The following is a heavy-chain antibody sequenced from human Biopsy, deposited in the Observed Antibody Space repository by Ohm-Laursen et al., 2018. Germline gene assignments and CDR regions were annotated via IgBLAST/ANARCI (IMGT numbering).Heavy chain of an antibody. CDR3: ARDQMAIMLGGRTRTDFFDS. CDR1: GDTSRNLA. CDR2: IIPILGTV. Sequence: SVKVSCKASGDTSRNLAINWVRQAPGQGLDWMGRIIPILGTVDYGQNFQGRVTIRADTSTTFLELTSLRYDDTAVYYCARDQMAIMLGGRTRTDFFDSWGQGTLVTVSS. J-gene: IGHJ4*02. D-gene: IGHD3-10*02. V-gene: IGHV1-69*04.